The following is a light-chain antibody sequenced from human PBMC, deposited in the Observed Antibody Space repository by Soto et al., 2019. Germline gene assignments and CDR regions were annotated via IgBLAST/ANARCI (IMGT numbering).Light chain of an antibody. Sequence: EIVLTQSPATLSSFPGDRVTLSCRASQYINTRLAWYQHRPGQAPRLLIYGASSRATGIPDRFSGSGSGTDFTLTISRLEPDDFAVYYCQQYGSSSTFGQGTRMEIK. CDR2: GAS. CDR1: QYINTR. CDR3: QQYGSSST. J-gene: IGKJ5*01. V-gene: IGKV3-20*01.